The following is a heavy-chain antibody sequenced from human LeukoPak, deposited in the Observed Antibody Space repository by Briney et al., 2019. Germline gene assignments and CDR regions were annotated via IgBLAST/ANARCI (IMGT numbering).Heavy chain of an antibody. Sequence: SETLSLTCTVSGGSISRSSYYWGWIRQPPGKGLEWIGSIYYSGSTYYNPSLKSRVTISVDTSKNQFSLKLSSVTAADTAVYYCASYYGSGSYYRHIDYWGQGTLVTVSS. CDR3: ASYYGSGSYYRHIDY. CDR2: IYYSGST. J-gene: IGHJ4*02. CDR1: GGSISRSSYY. V-gene: IGHV4-39*01. D-gene: IGHD3-10*01.